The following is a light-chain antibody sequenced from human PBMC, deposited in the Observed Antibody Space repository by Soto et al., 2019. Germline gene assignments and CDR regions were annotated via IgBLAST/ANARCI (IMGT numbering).Light chain of an antibody. CDR3: QQSYSYPST. Sequence: DIPMTQSPSSLSASVGDRVTITCRASQSISSYLNWYQQKPGKAPKLLIYAASSLQSGVPSRFSGSGSGTDFTLTISSLQPEDFATYYCQQSYSYPSTFGQGTKVEIK. J-gene: IGKJ1*01. V-gene: IGKV1-39*01. CDR2: AAS. CDR1: QSISSY.